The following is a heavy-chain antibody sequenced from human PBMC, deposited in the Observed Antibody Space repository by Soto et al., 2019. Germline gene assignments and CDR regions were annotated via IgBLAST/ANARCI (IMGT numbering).Heavy chain of an antibody. CDR3: ARDREYYGSGSRYYYYGMDV. J-gene: IGHJ6*02. D-gene: IGHD3-10*01. Sequence: SETLSLTCTVAGGSISSYYGCWIRQPPGKGLEWLGYIYYSGSTNYNAALKSRVTRSVDTSKNQFSLKLSSVTAADTAVYYCARDREYYGSGSRYYYYGMDVWGQGTTVTVSS. CDR1: GGSISSYY. CDR2: IYYSGST. V-gene: IGHV4-59*01.